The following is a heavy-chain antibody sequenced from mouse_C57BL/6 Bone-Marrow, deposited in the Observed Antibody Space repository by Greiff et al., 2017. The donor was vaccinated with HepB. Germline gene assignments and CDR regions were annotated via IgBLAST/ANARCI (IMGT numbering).Heavy chain of an antibody. V-gene: IGHV5-9-1*02. J-gene: IGHJ1*03. CDR3: TRGSFYYYGSRYFDV. Sequence: EVHLVESGEGLVKPGGSLKLSCAASGFTFSSYAMSWVRQTPEKRLEWVAYISSGGDYIYYADTVKGRFTISRDNARNTLYLQMSSLKSEDTAMYYCTRGSFYYYGSRYFDVWGTGTTVTVSS. CDR2: ISSGGDYI. CDR1: GFTFSSYA. D-gene: IGHD1-1*01.